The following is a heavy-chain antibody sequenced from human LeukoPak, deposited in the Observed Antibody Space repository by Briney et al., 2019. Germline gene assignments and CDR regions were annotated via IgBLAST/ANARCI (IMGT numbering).Heavy chain of an antibody. CDR3: ARHLRLWQNWFDP. J-gene: IGHJ5*02. D-gene: IGHD5-18*01. Sequence: GESLKISCKGSGYSFTNYWIGWVRQMPGKGPEWMGIIYPGDSDTRYSPSLQGQVTISADKSISTAYLQRSSLKASDTAMYYCARHLRLWQNWFDPWGQGTLVTVSS. V-gene: IGHV5-51*01. CDR1: GYSFTNYW. CDR2: IYPGDSDT.